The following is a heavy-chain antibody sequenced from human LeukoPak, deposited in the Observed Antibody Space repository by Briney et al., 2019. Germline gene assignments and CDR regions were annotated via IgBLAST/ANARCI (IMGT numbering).Heavy chain of an antibody. CDR1: GGSFSGYY. V-gene: IGHV4-34*01. CDR3: ARKRGSYGSGSYSKEYYFDY. CDR2: INHSGST. Sequence: PSETLSLTCAVYGGSFSGYYWSWIRQPPGKGLEWIGEINHSGSTNYNPSLKSRVTISVDTSKNQFSLELSSVTAADTAVYYCARKRGSYGSGSYSKEYYFDYWGQGTLVTVSS. D-gene: IGHD3-10*01. J-gene: IGHJ4*02.